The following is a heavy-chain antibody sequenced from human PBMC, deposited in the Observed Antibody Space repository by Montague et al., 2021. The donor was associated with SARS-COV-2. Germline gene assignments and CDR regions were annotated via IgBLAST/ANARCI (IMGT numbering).Heavy chain of an antibody. CDR3: ARRGGWPYFDF. CDR2: IYSTVSS. CDR1: GGSIISYY. D-gene: IGHD6-19*01. Sequence: SETLSLTCTVSGGSIISYYWSWIRQYPGKRLEWIGYIYSTVSSDYNPSLESRVTMSIDMSKNQFSLNLTSVTAADTAVYYCARRGGWPYFDFWSQGTLVTVSS. V-gene: IGHV4-59*08. J-gene: IGHJ4*02.